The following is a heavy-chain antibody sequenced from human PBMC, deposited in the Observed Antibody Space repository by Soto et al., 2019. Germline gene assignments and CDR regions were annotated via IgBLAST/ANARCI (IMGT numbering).Heavy chain of an antibody. J-gene: IGHJ6*02. CDR3: ARDHQGRDYYYYGMDV. CDR2: IIPIFGTA. CDR1: GGTFSSYA. Sequence: QVQLVQSGAEVKKPGSSVKVSCKASGGTFSSYAISWVRQAPGKGLEWMGGIIPIFGTANYAQKFQGRVTITADESTITAYMELSSLRSEDTAVYYCARDHQGRDYYYYGMDVWGQGTTVTVSS. V-gene: IGHV1-69*12.